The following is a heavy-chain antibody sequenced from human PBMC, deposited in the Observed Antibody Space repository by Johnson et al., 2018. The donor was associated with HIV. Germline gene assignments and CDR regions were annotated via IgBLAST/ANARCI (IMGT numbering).Heavy chain of an antibody. V-gene: IGHV3-7*03. CDR1: GFTFSRYW. CDR2: IKQDGNEK. CDR3: ARDRITMVRGVTEDAFDI. D-gene: IGHD3-10*01. Sequence: VQLVECGGGVVQPGGSLRLSCAASGFTFSRYWMTWVRQAPGQGLEWVANIKQDGNEKYYAASVKGRFTISRDNDKNSLYLQMTSLRAEDTALYYCARDRITMVRGVTEDAFDIWGQGTMVTVSS. J-gene: IGHJ3*02.